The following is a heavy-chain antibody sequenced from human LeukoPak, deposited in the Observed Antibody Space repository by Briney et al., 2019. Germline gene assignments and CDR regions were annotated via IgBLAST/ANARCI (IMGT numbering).Heavy chain of an antibody. CDR3: ARTRGAPDY. CDR2: VSSSSTI. CDR1: GFTFSSYS. Sequence: GGSLRLSCAASGFTFSSYSMNWVRQAPGKGLEWVSYVSSSSTIYYADSVKGRFTISRDNAKNSLYLQMNSLRAEGTAVYYCARTRGAPDYWGQGTLVTVSS. J-gene: IGHJ4*02. D-gene: IGHD4/OR15-4a*01. V-gene: IGHV3-48*01.